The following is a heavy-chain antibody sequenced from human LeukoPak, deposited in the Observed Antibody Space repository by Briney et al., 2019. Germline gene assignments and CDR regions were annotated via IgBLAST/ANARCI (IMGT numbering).Heavy chain of an antibody. CDR1: GGSISSGDYY. V-gene: IGHV4-30-4*02. D-gene: IGHD6-13*01. Sequence: SETLSLTCTVSGGSISSGDYYWSWIRQPPGKGLEWIGYIYYSGSTYYNPSLKSRVTISVDTSKNQFSLKLSSVTAADTAVYYRARVSSWPGKYFDYWGQGTLVTVSS. CDR3: ARVSSWPGKYFDY. J-gene: IGHJ4*02. CDR2: IYYSGST.